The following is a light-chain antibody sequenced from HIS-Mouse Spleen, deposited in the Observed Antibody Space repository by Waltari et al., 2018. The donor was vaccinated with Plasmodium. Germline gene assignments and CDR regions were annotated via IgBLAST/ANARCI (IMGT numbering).Light chain of an antibody. Sequence: SYELTPPPSASVSPGQTARITCSGDALPKQYSYWYQQKSGQAPVLVIYEDSKRPSGIPERFSGSSSGTMATLTISGAQVEDEADYYCYSTDSSGNHRVFGGGTKLTVL. CDR2: EDS. V-gene: IGLV3-10*01. CDR3: YSTDSSGNHRV. CDR1: ALPKQY. J-gene: IGLJ3*02.